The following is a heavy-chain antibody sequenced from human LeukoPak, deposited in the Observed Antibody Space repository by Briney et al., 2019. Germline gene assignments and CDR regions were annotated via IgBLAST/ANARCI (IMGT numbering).Heavy chain of an antibody. CDR1: GFTFGSYA. Sequence: PGGSLRLSCAASGFTFGSYAVHWVRQAPGKGLEWVAVISYDGSNKYYADSVKGRFTISRDNSKNTLYLQMNSLRAEDTAVYYCARGGSGWWGNNWFDPWGQGTLVTVSS. J-gene: IGHJ5*02. V-gene: IGHV3-30*04. CDR3: ARGGSGWWGNNWFDP. D-gene: IGHD6-19*01. CDR2: ISYDGSNK.